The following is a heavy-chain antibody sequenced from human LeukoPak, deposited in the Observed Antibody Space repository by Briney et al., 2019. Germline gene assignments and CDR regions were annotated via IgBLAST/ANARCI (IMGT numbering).Heavy chain of an antibody. CDR2: IHHIGST. CDR1: GDSSSSHSYF. J-gene: IGHJ4*02. CDR3: ARSVPYNGGWRGNFDF. V-gene: IGHV4-39*01. Sequence: SETLSLTCTVSGDSSSSHSYFWVWIRQPPGKGLEWFGNIHHIGSTYYNSSLRSRVAISVDTSANQFSLKLSSVTAADTDVYYCARSVPYNGGWRGNFDFWGQGALVTVSS. D-gene: IGHD2-8*01.